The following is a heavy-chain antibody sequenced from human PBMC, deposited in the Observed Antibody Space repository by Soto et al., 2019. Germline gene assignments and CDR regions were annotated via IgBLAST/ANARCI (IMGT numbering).Heavy chain of an antibody. CDR2: ITSSGSAT. D-gene: IGHD5-12*01. V-gene: IGHV3-48*01. CDR3: TKGYTGYAQAGLDS. Sequence: EVQLVESGGGLVQPGGSLRLSCAASGFTFSIYSMNWVRQAPGKGLEWVSYITSSGSATYYADTVKGRFTISRDNAKNSLYLQMNGLRAEDTAVYYCTKGYTGYAQAGLDSWGQGTLVTVSA. CDR1: GFTFSIYS. J-gene: IGHJ4*02.